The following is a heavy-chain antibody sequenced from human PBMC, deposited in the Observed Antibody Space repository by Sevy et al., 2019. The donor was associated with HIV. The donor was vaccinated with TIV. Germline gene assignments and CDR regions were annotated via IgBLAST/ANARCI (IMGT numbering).Heavy chain of an antibody. Sequence: GGSLRLSCAASGFIFSDYTLHWVRQAPGTGLELVAVISYDGSFTYYADSVEGRFTISRDNSKITLFLQMNSLRHEDPAVYYYSRRQGSCWHYFDYWGQGTLVTVSS. CDR1: GFIFSDYT. D-gene: IGHD6-13*01. CDR2: ISYDGSFT. J-gene: IGHJ4*02. CDR3: SRRQGSCWHYFDY. V-gene: IGHV3-30*04.